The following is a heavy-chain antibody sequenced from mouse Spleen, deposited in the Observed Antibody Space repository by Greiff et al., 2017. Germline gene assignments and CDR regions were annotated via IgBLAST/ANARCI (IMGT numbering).Heavy chain of an antibody. J-gene: IGHJ3*01. CDR2: ISSGGSYT. CDR3: ARQDSGSSFWFAY. Sequence: EVKVVESGGGLVKPGGSLKLSCAASGFTFSSYAMSWVRQTPEKRLEWVATISSGGSYTYYPDSVKGRFTISRDNAKNTLYLQMSSLRSEDTAMYYCARQDSGSSFWFAYWGQGTLVTVSA. D-gene: IGHD1-1*01. V-gene: IGHV5-9-1*01. CDR1: GFTFSSYA.